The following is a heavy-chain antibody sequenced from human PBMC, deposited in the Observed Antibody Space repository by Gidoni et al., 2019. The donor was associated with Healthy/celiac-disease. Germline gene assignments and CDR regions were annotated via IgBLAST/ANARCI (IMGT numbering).Heavy chain of an antibody. CDR2: INPSGGST. J-gene: IGHJ4*02. CDR1: GYTFTGYY. CDR3: AREQRENSSGWGRFDY. D-gene: IGHD6-19*01. Sequence: QVQLVQSGAEVKKPGASVKVSCKASGYTFTGYYMHWVRQAPGQGLEWMGIINPSGGSTSYAQKFQGRVTMTRDTSTSTVYMELSSLRSEDTAVYYCAREQRENSSGWGRFDYWGQGTLVTVSS. V-gene: IGHV1-46*01.